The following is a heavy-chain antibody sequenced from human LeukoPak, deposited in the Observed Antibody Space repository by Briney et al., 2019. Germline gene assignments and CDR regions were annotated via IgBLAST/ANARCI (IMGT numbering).Heavy chain of an antibody. D-gene: IGHD6-13*01. CDR2: MNPNSGNT. CDR3: ARYVGGSWSHRWFDP. V-gene: IGHV1-8*01. Sequence: ASVKVSCKASGYTFTSYDINWVRQATGQGREWMGWMNPNSGNTGYAQKFQGRVTMTRNTSISTAYMELSSLRSEDTAVYYCARYVGGSWSHRWFDPWGQGTLVTVSS. J-gene: IGHJ5*02. CDR1: GYTFTSYD.